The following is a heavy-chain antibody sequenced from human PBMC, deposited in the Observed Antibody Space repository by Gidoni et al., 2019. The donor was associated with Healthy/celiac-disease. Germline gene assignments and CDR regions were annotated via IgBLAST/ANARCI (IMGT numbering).Heavy chain of an antibody. V-gene: IGHV4-31*03. CDR3: ARGRDYYDSSGYLFDY. J-gene: IGHJ4*02. D-gene: IGHD3-22*01. Sequence: QVQLQESGPGLVKPAQTLSLTCTVSGGAISRGGYYWSWIRQHPGKGLEWIGSIYYRGSTYYNPSLKSRVTISVDTSKNQFSLKLSSVTAADTAVYYCARGRDYYDSSGYLFDYWGQGTLVTVSS. CDR1: GGAISRGGYY. CDR2: IYYRGST.